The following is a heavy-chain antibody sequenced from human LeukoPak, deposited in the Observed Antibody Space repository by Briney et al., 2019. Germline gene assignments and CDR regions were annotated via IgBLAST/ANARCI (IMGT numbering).Heavy chain of an antibody. V-gene: IGHV3-23*01. CDR2: ISGSGGAT. CDR3: ARQIGYCSDGNCYFDY. D-gene: IGHD2-15*01. CDR1: GFTFSSYA. J-gene: IGHJ4*02. Sequence: GGSLRLSCAASGFTFSSYAMSWVRQAPGKGLEWVSAISGSGGATYYAASVKGRFTISRDMSKNTVFLQMNSLSVEDMAVYYCARQIGYCSDGNCYFDYWGQGDLVTVSS.